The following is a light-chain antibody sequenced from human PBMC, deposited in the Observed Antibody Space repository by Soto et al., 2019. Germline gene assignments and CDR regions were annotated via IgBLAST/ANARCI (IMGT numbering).Light chain of an antibody. CDR3: QQCGTSPLT. V-gene: IGKV3-20*01. CDR2: GAA. CDR1: QSVSSSY. Sequence: PGERAPLSCRASQSVSSSYLAWYQPKPGQAPRLLSDGAASRATGIPDRVSGSGSGTDFTLTISRLEPEDFAVYYCQQCGTSPLTFGGRTKAEIK. J-gene: IGKJ4*01.